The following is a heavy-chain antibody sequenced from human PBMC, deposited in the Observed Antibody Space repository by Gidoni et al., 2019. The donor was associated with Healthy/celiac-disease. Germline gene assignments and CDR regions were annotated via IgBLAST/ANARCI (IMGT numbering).Heavy chain of an antibody. CDR3: ARDDYAALYNWFDP. D-gene: IGHD4-17*01. CDR2: INSDGSST. V-gene: IGHV3-74*01. CDR1: GFTFSSYW. Sequence: EVQLVESGGGLVQPGGSLRLSCAASGFTFSSYWMHWVRQAPGKGLVWVSRINSDGSSTSYADSVKGRFTISRDNAKNTMYLQMNSLRAEDTAVYYCARDDYAALYNWFDPWGQGTLVTVSS. J-gene: IGHJ5*02.